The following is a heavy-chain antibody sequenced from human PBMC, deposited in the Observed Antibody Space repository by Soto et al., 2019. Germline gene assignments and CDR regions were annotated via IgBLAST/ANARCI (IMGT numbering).Heavy chain of an antibody. CDR2: ISWNSGSI. V-gene: IGHV3-9*01. CDR1: GFTFDDYA. D-gene: IGHD1-1*01. Sequence: GGSLRLSCAASGFTFDDYAMHWVRQAPGKGLEWVSGISWNSGSIGYADSVKGRFTISRDNAKNSLYLQMNSLRAEDTALYYCAKENDRYLSAAFDIWGQGTMVTVSS. J-gene: IGHJ3*02. CDR3: AKENDRYLSAAFDI.